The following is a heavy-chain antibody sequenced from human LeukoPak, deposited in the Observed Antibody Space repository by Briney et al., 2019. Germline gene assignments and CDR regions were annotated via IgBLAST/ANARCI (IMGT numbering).Heavy chain of an antibody. Sequence: SETLSLTCTVSGGSISSYYWSWIRQPPGKGLEWIGYICYSGSTNYNPSLKSRVTISVDTSKNQFSLKLSSVTAADTAVYYCAITTVRARFDPWGQGTLVTVSS. J-gene: IGHJ5*02. CDR2: ICYSGST. CDR3: AITTVRARFDP. V-gene: IGHV4-59*08. D-gene: IGHD4-11*01. CDR1: GGSISSYY.